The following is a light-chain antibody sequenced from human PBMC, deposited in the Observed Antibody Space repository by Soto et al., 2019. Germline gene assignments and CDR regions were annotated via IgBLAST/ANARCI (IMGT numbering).Light chain of an antibody. J-gene: IGKJ2*02. CDR1: QSVGSNF. Sequence: EIVLTQSPGTLSLSPGERATLSCRASQSVGSNFLAWYQQKPGQAPKLLISGASSRATGIPDRFSGSGSGTDFTLNSSRLEPEDFALYSCQQYGSSPGTFGQGTKLEIK. CDR2: GAS. V-gene: IGKV3-20*01. CDR3: QQYGSSPGT.